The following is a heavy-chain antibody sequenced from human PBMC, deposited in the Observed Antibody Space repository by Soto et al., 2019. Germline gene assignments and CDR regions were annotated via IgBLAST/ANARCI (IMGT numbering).Heavy chain of an antibody. D-gene: IGHD2-8*01. J-gene: IGHJ6*02. CDR3: ARDTKDYGMDV. CDR2: IWYDGSNK. CDR1: GFTFSSYG. Sequence: PGGSLRLSCAASGFTFSSYGMHWVRQAPGKGLEWVAVIWYDGSNKYYADSVKGRFTISRDNSKNTLYLQMNSLRAEDTAVYYCARDTKDYGMDVWGQGTTVTVSS. V-gene: IGHV3-33*01.